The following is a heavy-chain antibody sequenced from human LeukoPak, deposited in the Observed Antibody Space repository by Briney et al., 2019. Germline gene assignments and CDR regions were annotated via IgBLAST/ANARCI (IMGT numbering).Heavy chain of an antibody. V-gene: IGHV4-39*01. CDR1: GGSISSSSYY. J-gene: IGHJ4*02. CDR2: IYYSGSS. D-gene: IGHD6-19*01. CDR3: ARPHGYSSGWFTY. Sequence: SETLSLTCTVSGGSISSSSYYWGWIRQPPGKGLEWIGSIYYSGSSYYNPSLKSRVTISVDTSKNQFSLKLSSVTAADTAVYYCARPHGYSSGWFTYWGQGTLVTVSS.